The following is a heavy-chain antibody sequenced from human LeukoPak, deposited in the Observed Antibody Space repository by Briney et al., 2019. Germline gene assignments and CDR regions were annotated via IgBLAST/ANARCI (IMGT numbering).Heavy chain of an antibody. CDR2: IYYSGAT. Sequence: SETLSLTCTVSGGSISSRTFYWGWIRQPPGKGLEWIGTIYYSGATYYSPSLYSRVTLSVDTSKSQFSLNLNSVTAADTALYYCARVRHYSGWGSNWFDPWGQGTLVMVSS. V-gene: IGHV4-39*07. CDR1: GGSISSRTFY. CDR3: ARVRHYSGWGSNWFDP. D-gene: IGHD6-25*01. J-gene: IGHJ5*02.